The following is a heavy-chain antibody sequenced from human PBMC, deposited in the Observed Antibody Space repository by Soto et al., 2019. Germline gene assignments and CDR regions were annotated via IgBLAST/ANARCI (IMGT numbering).Heavy chain of an antibody. V-gene: IGHV1-69*02. CDR2: IIPILEIT. D-gene: IGHD3-10*01. CDR3: ERSLASGRHYYYGMDV. Sequence: QIQLVQSGAEVKKPGSSVKVSCKASGGTFSTYSITWVRQAPGQGLEWMGRIIPILEITNYAQKFQGRVTITSDRSTSTAYMEMSTLKSEDTAVYYCERSLASGRHYYYGMDVWGQGTTVTVSS. CDR1: GGTFSTYS. J-gene: IGHJ6*02.